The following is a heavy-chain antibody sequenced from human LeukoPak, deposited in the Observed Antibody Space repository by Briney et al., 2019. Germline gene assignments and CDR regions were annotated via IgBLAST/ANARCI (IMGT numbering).Heavy chain of an antibody. J-gene: IGHJ4*02. CDR3: TEVSGY. V-gene: IGHV3-7*01. CDR2: MNQDGSEK. Sequence: GGSLRLSCAASGFTFSSYGMHWVRQAPGKGLEWVATMNQDGSEKYYVDSVKGRFTISGDSAKNSLYLQMNGLRAEDTSVYYCTEVSGYWGQGTLVTVSS. CDR1: GFTFSSYG.